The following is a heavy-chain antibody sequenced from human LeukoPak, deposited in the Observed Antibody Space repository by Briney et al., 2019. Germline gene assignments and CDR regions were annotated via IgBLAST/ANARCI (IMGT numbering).Heavy chain of an antibody. CDR2: IVVGSGNT. J-gene: IGHJ4*02. CDR1: GFTFTSSA. Sequence: SVKVSCKASGFTFTSSAVQWVRQARGQRLEWIGWIVVGSGNTNYAQKFQERVTITRDMSTSTAYMELSSLRSEDTAVYYCAADHNAVAGSGLPGYWGQGTLVTVSS. D-gene: IGHD6-19*01. CDR3: AADHNAVAGSGLPGY. V-gene: IGHV1-58*01.